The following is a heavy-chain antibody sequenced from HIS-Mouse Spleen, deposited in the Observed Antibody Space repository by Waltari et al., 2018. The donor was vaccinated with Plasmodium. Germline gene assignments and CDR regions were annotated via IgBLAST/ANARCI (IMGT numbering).Heavy chain of an antibody. D-gene: IGHD7-27*01. Sequence: QVQLVELGGGVVQPGRSLRLSCASPGLTSGSFTMLWVCQAPGKVLEWVAVISYDGSNKYYADSVKGRFTISRDNSKNTLYLQMNSLRAEDTAVYYCARGFIRDWGFDYWGQGTLVTVSS. J-gene: IGHJ4*02. CDR1: GLTSGSFT. CDR2: ISYDGSNK. CDR3: ARGFIRDWGFDY. V-gene: IGHV3-30*04.